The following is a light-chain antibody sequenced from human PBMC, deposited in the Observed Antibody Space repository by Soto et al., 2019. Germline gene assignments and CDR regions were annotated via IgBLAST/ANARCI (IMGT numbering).Light chain of an antibody. CDR1: QGISSW. Sequence: IQMTQSPSSVSASVGDRVTITSRASQGISSWLAWYQHQPGKAPKFLIYAESSLQSGVPSRFSGSGSGRDFTLPICSLKREDFATYYCRQANSFLLTFDGGTNVQFK. CDR3: RQANSFLLT. J-gene: IGKJ4*01. CDR2: AES. V-gene: IGKV1D-12*01.